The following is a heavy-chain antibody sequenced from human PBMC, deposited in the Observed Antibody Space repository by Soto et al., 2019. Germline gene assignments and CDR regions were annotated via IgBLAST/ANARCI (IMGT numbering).Heavy chain of an antibody. CDR2: IKRKSEGERT. Sequence: XGSLRLSFVVAGFTFNNAGMSWVRQAPGKGLEWVGLIKRKSEGERTDYAAPVKDRFTISKDDSKNTLYLEMNSLKFEDTAVYYCTPDLDSYQSTSPDDWGQGTLVTVSS. CDR1: GFTFNNAG. D-gene: IGHD2-8*01. J-gene: IGHJ4*02. CDR3: TPDLDSYQSTSPDD. V-gene: IGHV3-15*01.